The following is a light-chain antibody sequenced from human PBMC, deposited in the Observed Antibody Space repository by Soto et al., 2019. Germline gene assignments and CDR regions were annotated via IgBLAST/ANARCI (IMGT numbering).Light chain of an antibody. Sequence: DIQMTQSPSSLSASVGDRVTITCQASQDITNYLNWFQQKPGKAPKLLIYDASNLQTGVPSRFSGDGSGTAFTFTISSLQPEDVATYFCQQYYDIPYTFGRGTKLEIK. V-gene: IGKV1-33*01. CDR3: QQYYDIPYT. CDR2: DAS. J-gene: IGKJ2*01. CDR1: QDITNY.